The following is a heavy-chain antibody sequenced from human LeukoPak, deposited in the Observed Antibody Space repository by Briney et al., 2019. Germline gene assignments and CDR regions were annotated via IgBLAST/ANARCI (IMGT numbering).Heavy chain of an antibody. D-gene: IGHD3-9*01. CDR3: ARRHLGFLTGYYFDY. CDR2: IYPGDSDT. CDR1: GYSFTSYW. V-gene: IGHV5-51*01. J-gene: IGHJ4*02. Sequence: GESLKISCKGSGYSFTSYWIGWVRQMPGKGLEWMGIIYPGDSDTRYSPSFQGQVTISADKSISTAYLQWSSLKASDTAMYYCARRHLGFLTGYYFDYWGQGTLVTVSS.